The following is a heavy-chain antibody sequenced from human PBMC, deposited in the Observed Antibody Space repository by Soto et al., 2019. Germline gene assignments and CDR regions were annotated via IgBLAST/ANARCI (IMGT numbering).Heavy chain of an antibody. CDR3: AGERGAGGSYFDY. Sequence: GGSLRLSCAASGFTFSSYSMNWVRQAPGKGREWVSSISSSSSYIYYADSVKGRFTISRDNAKNSLYLQMNSLRAEDTAAYYCAGERGAGGSYFDYWGQGTLVTVSS. V-gene: IGHV3-21*01. CDR2: ISSSSSYI. CDR1: GFTFSSYS. D-gene: IGHD1-26*01. J-gene: IGHJ4*02.